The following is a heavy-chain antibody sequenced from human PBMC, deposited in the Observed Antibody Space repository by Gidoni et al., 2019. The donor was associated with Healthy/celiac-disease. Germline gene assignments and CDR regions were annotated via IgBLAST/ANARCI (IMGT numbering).Heavy chain of an antibody. CDR2: ISSSSSYI. CDR1: GFTFSSYS. Sequence: EVQLVESGGGLVKPGGSLRLSCAASGFTFSSYSMNWVRQAPGKGLEWVSSISSSSSYIYYADSVKGRFTISRDNAKNSLYLQMNSLRAEDTAVYYCARHYYGSGSYLEGGFDAFDIWGQGTMVTVSS. D-gene: IGHD3-10*01. V-gene: IGHV3-21*01. J-gene: IGHJ3*02. CDR3: ARHYYGSGSYLEGGFDAFDI.